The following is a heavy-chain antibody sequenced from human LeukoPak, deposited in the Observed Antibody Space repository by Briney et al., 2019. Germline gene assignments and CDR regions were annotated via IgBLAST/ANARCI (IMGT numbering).Heavy chain of an antibody. CDR1: GYTFSNYA. CDR2: INPNSGGT. Sequence: ASVKVSCKTSGYTFSNYAINWVRQAPGQGLEWMGWINPNSGGTNYAQKFQGRVTMTRDTSISTAYMELSRLRSDDTAVYYCALDGITGTTVAFDIWGQGTMVTVSS. V-gene: IGHV1-2*02. D-gene: IGHD1-20*01. J-gene: IGHJ3*02. CDR3: ALDGITGTTVAFDI.